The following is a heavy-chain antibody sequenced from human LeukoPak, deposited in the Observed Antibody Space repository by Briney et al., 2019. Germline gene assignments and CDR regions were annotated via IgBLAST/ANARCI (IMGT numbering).Heavy chain of an antibody. CDR2: TYYSGST. CDR3: ARDGSGYDRYWYFDL. Sequence: QTLSLTCTLSAGSTSMGGYYWSWTRQHPGKGLEWIGYTYYSGSTYNNPTLKTRVPISVERAKHKFTLKLRSVTAADTAVYYCARDGSGYDRYWYFDLWGRGTLVTVSS. J-gene: IGHJ2*01. V-gene: IGHV4-31*03. CDR1: AGSTSMGGYY. D-gene: IGHD5-12*01.